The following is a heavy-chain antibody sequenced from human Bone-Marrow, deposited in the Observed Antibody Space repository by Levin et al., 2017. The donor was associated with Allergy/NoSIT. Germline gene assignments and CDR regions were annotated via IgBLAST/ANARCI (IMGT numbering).Heavy chain of an antibody. CDR3: ARVVNSPNDAFDI. D-gene: IGHD2/OR15-2a*01. CDR2: ISPNTGGT. J-gene: IGHJ3*02. V-gene: IGHV1-2*06. CDR1: GYTFIGYY. Sequence: ASVKVSCKASGYTFIGYYLDWVRQAPGQGLEWMGRISPNTGGTNYAQKFQGRSSMTRDTSISTVYMELNSLRSDDTAVYYCARVVNSPNDAFDIWGQGTMVTVSS.